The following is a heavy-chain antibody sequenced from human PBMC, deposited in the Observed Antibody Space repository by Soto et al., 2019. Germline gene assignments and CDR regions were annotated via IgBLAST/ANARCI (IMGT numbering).Heavy chain of an antibody. V-gene: IGHV4-34*01. CDR3: ARVPKTLLRYFDWSRGGMDV. CDR1: GGSFSGYY. D-gene: IGHD3-9*01. CDR2: INHSGST. J-gene: IGHJ6*02. Sequence: TSETLSLTCAVYGGSFSGYYWSWIRQPPGKGLEWIGEINHSGSTNYNPSLKSRVTISVDTSKNQFSLKLSSVTAADTAVYYCARVPKTLLRYFDWSRGGMDVWGQGXTVTVSS.